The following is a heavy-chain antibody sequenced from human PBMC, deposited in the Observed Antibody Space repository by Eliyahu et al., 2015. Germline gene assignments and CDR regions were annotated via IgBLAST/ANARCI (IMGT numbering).Heavy chain of an antibody. CDR2: MSYDRNNK. J-gene: IGHJ4*02. D-gene: IGHD6-6*01. CDR3: AKVGCSGTSCQFDH. Sequence: SGFSFSTSGMHWVRQTPGKGLEWVALMSYDRNNKYYADSVKGRFTISTDESKNILYLQMNNVRPDDTAVYFCAKVGCSGTSCQFDHWGQGTRVTVSS. V-gene: IGHV3-30*18. CDR1: GFSFSTSG.